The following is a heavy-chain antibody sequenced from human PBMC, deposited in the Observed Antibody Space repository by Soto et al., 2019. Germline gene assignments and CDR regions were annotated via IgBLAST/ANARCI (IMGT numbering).Heavy chain of an antibody. CDR2: IIPIFGTA. J-gene: IGHJ2*01. Sequence: QVQLVQSGAEVKKPGSSVRVSYEASGGTFSSYAISWVRQAPGQGLEWMGGIIPIFGTANYAQKFQGRVTITADESTSTAYMELSSLRSEDTAVYYCARVGAAAPHFDLWGRGTQVTVSS. CDR3: ARVGAAAPHFDL. V-gene: IGHV1-69*01. D-gene: IGHD6-13*01. CDR1: GGTFSSYA.